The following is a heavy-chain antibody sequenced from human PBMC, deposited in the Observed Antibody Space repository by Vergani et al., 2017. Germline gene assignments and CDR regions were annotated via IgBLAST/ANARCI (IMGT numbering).Heavy chain of an antibody. CDR3: ARDTTKAITIFGVVPRRYNWFDP. CDR2: TWYDGNNK. J-gene: IGHJ5*02. Sequence: QVQLVESGGGVVQPGRSLRLSCAASGCTFNQYGMHWVRQAPGKGLEWVAVTWYDGNNKQYADSVKGRFTISRDNSKSTMYLQMNSLRDEDTGVYYCARDTTKAITIFGVVPRRYNWFDPWGQGTLVTVSS. D-gene: IGHD3-3*01. CDR1: GCTFNQYG. V-gene: IGHV3-33*01.